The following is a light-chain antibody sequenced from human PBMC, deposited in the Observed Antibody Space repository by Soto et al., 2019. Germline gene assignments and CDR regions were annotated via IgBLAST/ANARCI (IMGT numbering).Light chain of an antibody. CDR3: QVWDNNYDHYV. J-gene: IGLJ1*01. CDR2: DDS. Sequence: SYELTQTSSVSVAPGQTARSSCGGNNIGGKSVHWYQQKPGQAPVVVVYDDSDRPSGIPERFSGSNSGNTATLTISRVEAGDEADYYCQVWDNNYDHYVFGTGTKVTVL. V-gene: IGLV3-21*02. CDR1: NIGGKS.